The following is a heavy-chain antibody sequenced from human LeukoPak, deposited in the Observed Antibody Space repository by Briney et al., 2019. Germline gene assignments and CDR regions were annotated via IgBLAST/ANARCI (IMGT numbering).Heavy chain of an antibody. J-gene: IGHJ6*02. V-gene: IGHV1-69*04. Sequence: SVKVSRKASGGTFSSYAISWVRQAPGQGLEWMGRIIPILGIANYAQKFQGRVTITADKSTSTAYMELSRLRSDDTAVYYCARGYYYGSGSYYNYYYGMDVWGQGTTVTVSS. CDR1: GGTFSSYA. CDR3: ARGYYYGSGSYYNYYYGMDV. D-gene: IGHD3-10*01. CDR2: IIPILGIA.